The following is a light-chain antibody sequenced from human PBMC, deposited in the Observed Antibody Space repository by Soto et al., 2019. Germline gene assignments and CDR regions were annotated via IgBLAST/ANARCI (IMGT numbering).Light chain of an antibody. CDR3: QQYNTYPLT. Sequence: DIQMPQSPSTLSASVGASVTITCRASQSISTWLAWYQQKPGKAPKLLIYKASSLEGGVPSRFSGSGSGTEFNITISSLQPDDCATYDCQQYNTYPLTFGGGTTVEIK. V-gene: IGKV1-5*03. CDR2: KAS. J-gene: IGKJ4*01. CDR1: QSISTW.